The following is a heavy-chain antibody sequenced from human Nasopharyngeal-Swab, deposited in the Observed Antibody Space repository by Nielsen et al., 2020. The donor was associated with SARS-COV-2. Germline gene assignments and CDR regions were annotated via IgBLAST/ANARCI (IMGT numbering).Heavy chain of an antibody. D-gene: IGHD5-24*01. CDR2: MNPNSGNT. J-gene: IGHJ6*02. Sequence: ASVKVSCKASGYTFTSYDFSWVRQATGQGLEWMGWMNPNSGNTGYAQKFQGRVTMTRDTSISTAYMELSSLRSEDTAVYYCARGQGVGGFKTRNYYGMDVWGQGTTVTVSS. CDR3: ARGQGVGGFKTRNYYGMDV. V-gene: IGHV1-8*01. CDR1: GYTFTSYD.